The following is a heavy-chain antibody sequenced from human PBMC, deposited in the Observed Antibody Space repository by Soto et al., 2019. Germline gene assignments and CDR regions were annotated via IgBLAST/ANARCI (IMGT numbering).Heavy chain of an antibody. CDR3: AKDGKTYYYGSGSSGNWFDP. Sequence: SETLSLTCAVYGGSFSGYYWSWIRQPPGKGLEWIGEINHSGSTNYNPSLKSRVTISVDTSKNQFSLKLSSVTAADTAVYYCAKDGKTYYYGSGSSGNWFDPWGQGTLVTVSS. D-gene: IGHD3-10*01. J-gene: IGHJ5*02. CDR2: INHSGST. CDR1: GGSFSGYY. V-gene: IGHV4-34*01.